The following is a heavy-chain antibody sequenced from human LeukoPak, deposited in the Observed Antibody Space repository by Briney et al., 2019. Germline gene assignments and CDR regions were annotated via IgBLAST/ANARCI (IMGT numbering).Heavy chain of an antibody. V-gene: IGHV3-23*01. J-gene: IGHJ4*02. CDR3: AKSEYQLLSPFDY. D-gene: IGHD2-2*01. CDR2: ISGSGGST. CDR1: GFTFSSYA. Sequence: GGSLRLSCAASGFTFSSYAMSWVRRAPGKGLEWVSAISGSGGSTYYADSVKGRFTISRDNSKNTLYLQMNSLRAEDTAVYYCAKSEYQLLSPFDYWGQGTLVTVSS.